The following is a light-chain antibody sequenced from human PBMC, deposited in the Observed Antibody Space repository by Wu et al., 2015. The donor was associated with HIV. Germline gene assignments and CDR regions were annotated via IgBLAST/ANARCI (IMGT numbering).Light chain of an antibody. Sequence: EVVMTQSPVILSVSPGERATLSCRASQSVSSTYFAWYQRKPGQAPRLLIYGASKRATGIPDRFSASGSGTDFTLTINRLEPEDFAVYYCHQYGSSPRTFGQGTKVEV. J-gene: IGKJ1*01. CDR1: QSVSSTY. CDR3: HQYGSSPRT. CDR2: GAS. V-gene: IGKV3-20*01.